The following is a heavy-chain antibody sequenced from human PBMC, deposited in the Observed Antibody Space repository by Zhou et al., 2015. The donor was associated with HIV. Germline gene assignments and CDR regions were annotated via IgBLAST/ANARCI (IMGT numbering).Heavy chain of an antibody. V-gene: IGHV3-74*01. Sequence: AQLAESGGEIVQPGASLRLSCAASRFTFSDYWIYWVRHSPERGLEWVSFVSHDAARKSYGDAVRGRFAISRDNANRMVYLQMENLRVDDTATYYCARDLHSGMDVWGQGTTVTVSS. CDR3: ARDLHSGMDV. CDR1: RFTFSDYW. CDR2: VSHDAARK. J-gene: IGHJ6*02.